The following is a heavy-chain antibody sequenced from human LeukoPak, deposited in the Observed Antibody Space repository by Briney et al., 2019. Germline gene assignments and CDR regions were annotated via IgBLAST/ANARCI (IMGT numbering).Heavy chain of an antibody. J-gene: IGHJ3*02. Sequence: PSETLSLTCAVYGGTFSGYYWSWIRQPPGKRLEWVGKSNDSGGTNCNPSLKSRVTISVDTSKDQFSLKLSSVTAADTAVYYCAREGSSPTIFGVAPSDAFDIWGQGTMVTVSS. CDR3: AREGSSPTIFGVAPSDAFDI. V-gene: IGHV4-34*01. D-gene: IGHD3-3*01. CDR1: GGTFSGYY. CDR2: SNDSGGT.